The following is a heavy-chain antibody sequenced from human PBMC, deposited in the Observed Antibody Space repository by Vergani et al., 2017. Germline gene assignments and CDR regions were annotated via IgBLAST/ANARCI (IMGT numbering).Heavy chain of an antibody. Sequence: EVQLLESGGGLVQPGGSLRLSCAASGFTFSSYAMSWVRQAPGKGLEWVSAISGSGGSTYYADSVKGRFTISRDNSKNTLYLQMNSLRAEDTAVYYCANPQVYNWNYIADFDYWGQGTLVTVSS. D-gene: IGHD1-7*01. CDR1: GFTFSSYA. CDR3: ANPQVYNWNYIADFDY. J-gene: IGHJ4*02. V-gene: IGHV3-23*01. CDR2: ISGSGGST.